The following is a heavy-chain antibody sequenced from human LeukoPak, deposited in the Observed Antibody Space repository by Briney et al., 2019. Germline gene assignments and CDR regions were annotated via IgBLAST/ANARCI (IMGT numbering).Heavy chain of an antibody. D-gene: IGHD6-13*01. CDR2: INHSGST. V-gene: IGHV4-34*01. Sequence: KTSETLSLTCAVYGGSFSGYYWSWIRQPPGKGLEWIGEINHSGSTNYNPSLKSRVTISVDTSKNQFSLKLSSVTAADTAVYYCARLNSSSEFDYWGQGTLVTVSS. CDR3: ARLNSSSEFDY. J-gene: IGHJ4*02. CDR1: GGSFSGYY.